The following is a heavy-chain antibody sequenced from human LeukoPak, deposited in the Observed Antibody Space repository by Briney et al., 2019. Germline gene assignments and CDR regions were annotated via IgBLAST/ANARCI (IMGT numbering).Heavy chain of an antibody. D-gene: IGHD6-19*01. J-gene: IGHJ6*04. CDR2: INHSGST. V-gene: IGHV4-34*01. CDR1: GGSISSYY. CDR3: ARRSSGWYDV. Sequence: PSETLSLTCTVSGGSISSYYWSWIRQPPGKGLEWIGEINHSGSTNYNPSLKSRVTISVDTSKNQFSLKLSSVTAADTAVYYCARRSSGWYDVWGKGTTVTISS.